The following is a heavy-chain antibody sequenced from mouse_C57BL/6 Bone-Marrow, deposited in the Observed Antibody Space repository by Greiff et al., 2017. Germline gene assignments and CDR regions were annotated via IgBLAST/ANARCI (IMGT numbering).Heavy chain of an antibody. CDR2: LDPNSGGT. J-gene: IGHJ3*01. D-gene: IGHD2-1*01. Sequence: QVQLQQSGAELVKPGASVKLSCKASGYTFTSYWMHWVKQRPGRGLEWIGRLDPNSGGTKYNEKFKSKATLTVDKPSSPAYMQLSSLTSEDSAVYYCAREGAIYYGNLAWFAYWGQGTLVTVSA. CDR3: AREGAIYYGNLAWFAY. CDR1: GYTFTSYW. V-gene: IGHV1-72*01.